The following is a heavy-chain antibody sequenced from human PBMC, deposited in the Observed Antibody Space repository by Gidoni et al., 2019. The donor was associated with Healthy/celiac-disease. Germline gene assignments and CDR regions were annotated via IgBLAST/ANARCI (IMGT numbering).Heavy chain of an antibody. CDR2: IYHSGST. Sequence: QLQLQEYGPGLVQPSQTLSLTCAVSGGSISSGGYSWSWIRQPPGKGLEWSGYIYHSGSTYYNPSLKSRVTISVDRSKNQFSLKLSSVTAAETAVYYCARASRQGFGEINYYYYYMDVWGKGTTVTVSS. CDR1: GGSISSGGYS. V-gene: IGHV4-30-2*01. D-gene: IGHD3-10*01. J-gene: IGHJ6*03. CDR3: ARASRQGFGEINYYYYYMDV.